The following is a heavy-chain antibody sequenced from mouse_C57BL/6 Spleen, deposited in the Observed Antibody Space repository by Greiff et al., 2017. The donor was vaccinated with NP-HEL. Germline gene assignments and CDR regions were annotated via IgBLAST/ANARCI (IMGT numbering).Heavy chain of an antibody. CDR1: GFSLTSYG. CDR2: IWSGGST. CDR3: ARNWDYSNYWFAY. D-gene: IGHD2-5*01. Sequence: QVQLQQSGPGLVQPSQSLSITCTVSGFSLTSYGVHWVRQSPGKGLEWLGVIWSGGSTDYNAAFISRLSISKDNSKSQVFFKMNSLQADDTAIYYCARNWDYSNYWFAYWGQGTLVTVSA. J-gene: IGHJ3*01. V-gene: IGHV2-2*01.